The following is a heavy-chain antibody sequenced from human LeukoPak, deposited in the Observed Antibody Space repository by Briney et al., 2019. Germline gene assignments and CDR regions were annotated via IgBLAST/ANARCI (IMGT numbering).Heavy chain of an antibody. Sequence: SVKVSCKASGGTFSSYAISWVRQAPGQGLEWMGGIIPIFGTANYAQKFQGRVTITADESTSTAYMELSSLRSEDTAVYYCAREGYCSSTSRLDPHAFDIWGQGTMVTVSS. CDR3: AREGYCSSTSRLDPHAFDI. CDR2: IIPIFGTA. V-gene: IGHV1-69*13. D-gene: IGHD2-2*01. CDR1: GGTFSSYA. J-gene: IGHJ3*02.